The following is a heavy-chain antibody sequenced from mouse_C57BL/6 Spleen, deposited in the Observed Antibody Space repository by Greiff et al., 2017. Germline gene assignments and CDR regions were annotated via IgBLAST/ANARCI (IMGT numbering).Heavy chain of an antibody. Sequence: QVQLQQSGPELVKPGASVKLSCKASGYTFTSYDINWVKQRPGQGLEWIGWIYPRDGSTKYNEKFKGKATLTVDTSSSTAYMELHSLTSEDAAVYFCARNRDPYAMDYWGQGTSVTVSS. D-gene: IGHD4-1*01. CDR1: GYTFTSYD. CDR2: IYPRDGST. J-gene: IGHJ4*01. CDR3: ARNRDPYAMDY. V-gene: IGHV1-85*01.